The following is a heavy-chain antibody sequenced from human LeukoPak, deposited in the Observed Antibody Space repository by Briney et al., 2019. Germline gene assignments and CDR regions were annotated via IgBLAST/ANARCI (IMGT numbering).Heavy chain of an antibody. Sequence: SETLSLTCTVSGGSISSYYWSWIRQPPGKGLEWIGYIYYSGSTNYNPSLKSRVTISVDTSKNQFSLKLSSVTAADTAVYYCARDKSASYWGQGTLVTVSS. J-gene: IGHJ4*02. V-gene: IGHV4-59*01. CDR3: ARDKSASY. CDR2: IYYSGST. CDR1: GGSISSYY. D-gene: IGHD2/OR15-2a*01.